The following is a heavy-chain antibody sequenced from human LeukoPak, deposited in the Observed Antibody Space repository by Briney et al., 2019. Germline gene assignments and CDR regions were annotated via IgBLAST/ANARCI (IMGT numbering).Heavy chain of an antibody. CDR2: IYYSGST. CDR1: GFTFSSYN. V-gene: IGHV4-59*04. J-gene: IGHJ4*02. Sequence: GSLRLSCAASGFTFSSYNMNWIRQPPGKGLDWIGNIYYSGSTYYNPSLKSRVTISVDTSKNQFSLWLSSVTAADTAVYYCARLETYDSTLDYWGQGTLVTVSS. D-gene: IGHD3-22*01. CDR3: ARLETYDSTLDY.